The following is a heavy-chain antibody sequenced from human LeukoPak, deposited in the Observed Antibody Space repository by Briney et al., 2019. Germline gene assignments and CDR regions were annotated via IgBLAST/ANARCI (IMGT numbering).Heavy chain of an antibody. D-gene: IGHD3-3*01. J-gene: IGHJ6*02. CDR2: ISWDGGST. CDR3: AKDLRYDFWAQETTYYYYGMDV. CDR1: GFTFDDYT. Sequence: GGSLRLSCAASGFTFDDYTMPWVRQAPGKGLEWVSLISWDGGSTYYADAVKGRFTISRDNSKNSLYLQMNSLRTEDTALYYCAKDLRYDFWAQETTYYYYGMDVWGQGTTATVSS. V-gene: IGHV3-43*01.